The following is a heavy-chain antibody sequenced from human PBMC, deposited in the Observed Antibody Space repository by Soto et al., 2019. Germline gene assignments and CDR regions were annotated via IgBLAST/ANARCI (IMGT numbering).Heavy chain of an antibody. CDR1: GFTFSSYA. CDR2: ISYDGSNK. Sequence: SLRLSCAASGFTFSSYAMHWVRQAPGKGLEWVAVISYDGSNKYYADSVKGRFTISRDNSKNTLYLQMNSLRAEDTAVYYCARDSSGQNDAFDIWGQGTMVTVSS. J-gene: IGHJ3*02. V-gene: IGHV3-30-3*01. CDR3: ARDSSGQNDAFDI. D-gene: IGHD3-22*01.